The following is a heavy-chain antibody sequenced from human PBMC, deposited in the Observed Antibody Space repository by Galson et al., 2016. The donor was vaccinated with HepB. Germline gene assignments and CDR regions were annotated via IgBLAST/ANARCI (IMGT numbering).Heavy chain of an antibody. D-gene: IGHD3-10*01. Sequence: SLRLSCAASGFTFSDSAMHWVRQASGTGLEWVGRIRSKSTNYATAYAASVEGRFTISRDDSKRMSFLQMNSLKTEDTAVYYCTRVGYRLWFGAPIKDYGMDVWGQGTTVTVSS. J-gene: IGHJ6*02. CDR1: GFTFSDSA. CDR3: TRVGYRLWFGAPIKDYGMDV. V-gene: IGHV3-73*01. CDR2: IRSKSTNYAT.